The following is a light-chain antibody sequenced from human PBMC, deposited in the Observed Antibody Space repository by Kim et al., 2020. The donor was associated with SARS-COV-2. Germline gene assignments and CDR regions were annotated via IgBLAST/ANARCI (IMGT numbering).Light chain of an antibody. V-gene: IGKV1-39*01. J-gene: IGKJ4*01. CDR1: QRISTY. Sequence: DIQMTQSPSSLAASEGDRVTIACRASQRISTYLNWYQQKPGKAPKLLIYAASTLQSGVPSRFSGSGSGTDFTLTISSLQPEDFATYYCQQSHTTPLLTFGGGAKVDIK. CDR2: AAS. CDR3: QQSHTTPLLT.